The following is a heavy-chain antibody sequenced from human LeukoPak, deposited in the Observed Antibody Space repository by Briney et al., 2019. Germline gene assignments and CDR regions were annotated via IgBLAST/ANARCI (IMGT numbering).Heavy chain of an antibody. D-gene: IGHD2-21*02. CDR2: IHYSGST. Sequence: PSETLSLTCTVSGGSISSYYWSWIRQPPGKGLEWIGYIHYSGSTYYNPSLKSRVTISVDTSKNQFSLKLSSVTAADTAVYYCARQVAYCGGDCYLNWFDPWGQGTLVTVSS. J-gene: IGHJ5*02. CDR3: ARQVAYCGGDCYLNWFDP. V-gene: IGHV4-59*08. CDR1: GGSISSYY.